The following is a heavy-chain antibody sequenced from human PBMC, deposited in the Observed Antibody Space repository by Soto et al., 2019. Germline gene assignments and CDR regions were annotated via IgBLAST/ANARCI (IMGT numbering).Heavy chain of an antibody. V-gene: IGHV3-23*01. CDR2: ISGGGGSA. CDR3: AKGVDWFDS. D-gene: IGHD3-16*01. J-gene: IGHJ5*01. CDR1: TFCTYD. Sequence: TFCTYDMSWVRQTPGKGLEWVSAISGGGGSADYADSVKGRFIISRDNSDNMVYLEINSLRAEDTAVYYCAKGVDWFDSWGQGTLVTVSS.